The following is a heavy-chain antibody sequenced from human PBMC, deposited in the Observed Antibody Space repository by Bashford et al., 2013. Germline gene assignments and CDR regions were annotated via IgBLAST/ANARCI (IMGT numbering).Heavy chain of an antibody. J-gene: IGHJ4*02. Sequence: SETLSLTCTVSGGSISSYYWSWIRQPPGKGLEWIGYIYYSGSTNYNPSLKSRVTISVDTSKNQFSLKLSSVTAADTAVYYCARLKYNWNDYWGQGTLVTVSS. CDR3: ARLKYNWNDY. D-gene: IGHD1-1*01. CDR1: GGSISSYY. CDR2: IYYSGST. V-gene: IGHV4-59*01.